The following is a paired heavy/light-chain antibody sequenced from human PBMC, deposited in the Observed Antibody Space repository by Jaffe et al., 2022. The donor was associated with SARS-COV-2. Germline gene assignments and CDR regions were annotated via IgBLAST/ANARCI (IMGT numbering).Heavy chain of an antibody. J-gene: IGHJ6*02. D-gene: IGHD4-17*01. CDR3: ARGRLSVTTGTRYYGMGV. V-gene: IGHV3-7*03. Sequence: EVQLVESGGGLVQPGGSLRLSCAASGFIFSSYWMSWVRQAPGKGLEWVANIKQDGSEKYYVDSVKGRFTISRDNAKNSLFLQMNSLRTEDTAVYYCARGRLSVTTGTRYYGMGVWGQGTTVTVSS. CDR1: GFIFSSYW. CDR2: IKQDGSEK.
Light chain of an antibody. CDR2: LGS. CDR1: QSLLHSNGYNY. Sequence: DIVMTQSPLSLPVTPGEPASISCRSSQSLLHSNGYNYLDWYLQKPGQSPQVLIYLGSTRASGVPDRFSGSGSGTDFTLKISRVEAEDVGVYYCMQALQTPWTFGQGTKVEIK. CDR3: MQALQTPWT. V-gene: IGKV2-28*01. J-gene: IGKJ1*01.